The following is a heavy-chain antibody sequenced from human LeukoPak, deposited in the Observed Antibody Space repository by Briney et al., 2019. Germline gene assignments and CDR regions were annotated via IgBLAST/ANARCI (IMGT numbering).Heavy chain of an antibody. D-gene: IGHD6-13*01. Sequence: GGSLRLSCAASGFTFSTYGMHWVRQAPGKGLEWVAVILYDGSNKYYADSVKGRFTISRDNSKNTLYLQMNSLRAEDTAVYYCARFAGYSSSWPLDYWGQGTLVTVSS. CDR3: ARFAGYSSSWPLDY. CDR2: ILYDGSNK. J-gene: IGHJ4*02. V-gene: IGHV3-33*01. CDR1: GFTFSTYG.